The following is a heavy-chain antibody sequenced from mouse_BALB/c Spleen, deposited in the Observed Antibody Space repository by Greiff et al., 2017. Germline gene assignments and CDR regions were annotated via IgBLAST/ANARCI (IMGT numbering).Heavy chain of an antibody. Sequence: EVNVVESGGGLVQPGGSRKLSCAASGFTFSSFGMHWVRQAPEKGLEWVAYISSGSSTIYYADTVKGRFTISRDNPKNTLFLQMTSLRSEDTAMYYCAKVYGNYENFDYWGQGTTLTVSS. V-gene: IGHV5-17*02. CDR3: AKVYGNYENFDY. J-gene: IGHJ2*01. CDR2: ISSGSSTI. D-gene: IGHD2-1*01. CDR1: GFTFSSFG.